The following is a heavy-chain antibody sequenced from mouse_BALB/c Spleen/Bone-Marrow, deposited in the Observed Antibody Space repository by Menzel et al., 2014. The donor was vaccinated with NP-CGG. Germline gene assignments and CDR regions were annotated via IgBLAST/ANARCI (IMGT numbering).Heavy chain of an antibody. D-gene: IGHD1-1*02. CDR2: IYPYNGGT. J-gene: IGHJ1*01. CDR3: ARELSWYFDV. V-gene: IGHV1S29*02. Sequence: VHVKQSGLELGKPGASGKISCKASGYTFTDYNMHWVKQSHGKSLEWVGYIYPYNGGTGYNQKFKSKATLTVDNSSSTAYMELRSLTSEDSAVYYCARELSWYFDVWGAATTVTIYS. CDR1: GYTFTDYN.